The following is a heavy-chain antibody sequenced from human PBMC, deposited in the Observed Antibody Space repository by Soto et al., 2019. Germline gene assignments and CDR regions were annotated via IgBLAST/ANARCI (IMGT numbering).Heavy chain of an antibody. CDR3: ARVTYYGSGSFDAFDI. D-gene: IGHD3-10*01. V-gene: IGHV4-59*01. J-gene: IGHJ3*02. CDR1: GGSISSYY. CDR2: IYYSGST. Sequence: LSLTCTVSGGSISSYYWSWIRQPPGKGLEWIGYIYYSGSTNYNPSLKSRVTISVDTSKNQFSLKLSSVTAADTAVYYCARVTYYGSGSFDAFDIWGQGTMVTVSS.